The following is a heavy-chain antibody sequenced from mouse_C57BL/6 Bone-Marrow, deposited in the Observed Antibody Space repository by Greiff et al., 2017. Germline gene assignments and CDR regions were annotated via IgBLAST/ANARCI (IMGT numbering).Heavy chain of an antibody. CDR3: ARGGYYEYPLYYFDY. CDR1: GYTFTDYY. J-gene: IGHJ2*01. V-gene: IGHV1-26*01. D-gene: IGHD2-4*01. CDR2: INPNNGGT. Sequence: VQLQQSGPELVKPGASVKISCKASGYTFTDYYMNWVKQSHGKSLEWIGDINPNNGGTSYNQKFKGKATLTVDKSSSTAYMELRSLTAEDSAVYYCARGGYYEYPLYYFDYWGQGTTLTVSS.